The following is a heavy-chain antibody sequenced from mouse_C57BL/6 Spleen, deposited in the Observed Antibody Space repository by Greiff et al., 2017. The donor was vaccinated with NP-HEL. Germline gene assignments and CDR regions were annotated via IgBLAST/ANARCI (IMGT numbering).Heavy chain of an antibody. Sequence: EVQLQESGGGLVKPGGSLKLSCAASGFTFSSYAMSWVRQTPEKRLEWVATISDGGSYTYYPDNVKGRFTISRDNAKNNLYLQMSHLKSEDTAMYYCARVRAGYYFDYWGQGTTLTVSS. D-gene: IGHD3-3*01. CDR3: ARVRAGYYFDY. CDR2: ISDGGSYT. CDR1: GFTFSSYA. J-gene: IGHJ2*01. V-gene: IGHV5-4*01.